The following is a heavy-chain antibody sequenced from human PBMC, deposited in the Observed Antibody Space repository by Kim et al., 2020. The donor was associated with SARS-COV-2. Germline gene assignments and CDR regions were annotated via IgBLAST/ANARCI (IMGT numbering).Heavy chain of an antibody. CDR3: ATFHYYVSGSTPRFDY. V-gene: IGHV1-46*01. D-gene: IGHD3-10*01. J-gene: IGHJ4*02. Sequence: ASVKVSCKASGYTFTSFYMHWVRQAPGQGLEWMGIINPSGGSTSYAQKFQGRVTMTRDTSTSTVYMELSSLRSEDTAVYYCATFHYYVSGSTPRFDYWGQGTLVTVSS. CDR1: GYTFTSFY. CDR2: INPSGGST.